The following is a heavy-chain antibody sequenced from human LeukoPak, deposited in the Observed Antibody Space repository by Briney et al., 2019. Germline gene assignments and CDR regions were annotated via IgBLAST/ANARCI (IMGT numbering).Heavy chain of an antibody. CDR1: GFTFSNYW. J-gene: IGHJ4*02. V-gene: IGHV3-74*01. D-gene: IGHD2-2*01. CDR2: ISSDESST. Sequence: GGSLRLSCAASGFTFSNYWMHWARQAPGKGLVRVSRISSDESSTTYADSVKGRFTISRDNAKNTLYLKMNTLRAEDTAIYFCARGGFTGTSCPYFDYWGQGTLVTVSS. CDR3: ARGGFTGTSCPYFDY.